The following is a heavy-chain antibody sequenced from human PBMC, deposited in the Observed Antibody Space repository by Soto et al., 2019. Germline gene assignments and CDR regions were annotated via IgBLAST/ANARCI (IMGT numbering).Heavy chain of an antibody. V-gene: IGHV5-10-1*01. J-gene: IGHJ6*02. D-gene: IGHD6-13*01. CDR1: GYSFAGYW. CDR2: IDPSDSQT. CDR3: ARVGSIAAANYYYYYYGMDV. Sequence: GESLKISCKGSGYSFAGYWITWVRQKPGKGLEWMGRIDPSDSQTYYSPSFRGHVTISATKSTTTVFLQWSSLRASDTAMYYCARVGSIAAANYYYYYYGMDVWGQGTTVTVSS.